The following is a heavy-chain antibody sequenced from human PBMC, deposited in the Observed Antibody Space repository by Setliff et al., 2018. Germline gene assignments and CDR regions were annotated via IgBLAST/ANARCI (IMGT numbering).Heavy chain of an antibody. V-gene: IGHV3-30*02. CDR1: GFTFSSYG. CDR2: IRYDANNK. J-gene: IGHJ4*02. CDR3: AKDPENYEQSFDY. Sequence: PGGSLRLSCAASGFTFSSYGMHWVRQAPGKGLEWVAFIRYDANNKYYADSVKGRFTISRDNPKNTLYLQMNSLRDEDTAVYYCAKDPENYEQSFDYWGQGTLVTVSS. D-gene: IGHD3-16*01.